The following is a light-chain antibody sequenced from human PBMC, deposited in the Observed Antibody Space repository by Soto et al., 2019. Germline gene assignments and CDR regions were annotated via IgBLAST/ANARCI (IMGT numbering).Light chain of an antibody. CDR2: GAS. Sequence: EIVMTQSPATLSLSPGERATLSCRASQSVSSKLAWYQQKVGQAPRLLIYGASTRAPGIPARFSGSGSETEFTPTISSLQSEDFAVYYCQEYNNWPPWTFGQGTKVEIK. J-gene: IGKJ1*01. V-gene: IGKV3-15*01. CDR3: QEYNNWPPWT. CDR1: QSVSSK.